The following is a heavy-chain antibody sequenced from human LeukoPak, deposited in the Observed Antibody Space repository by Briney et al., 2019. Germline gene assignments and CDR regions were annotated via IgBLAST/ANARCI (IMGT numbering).Heavy chain of an antibody. D-gene: IGHD3-9*01. CDR1: GGSIISYY. CDR2: IYASGST. V-gene: IGHV4-4*07. J-gene: IGHJ4*02. Sequence: SETLSLTCTVSGGSIISYYWSWIRQPAGKGLEWIGRIYASGSTNSNPSLKTRVTMSVDTSKNQFSLKLSSVTAADTAVYYCARRKGYDVLTGSQNYFDYWGQGILVTVSS. CDR3: ARRKGYDVLTGSQNYFDY.